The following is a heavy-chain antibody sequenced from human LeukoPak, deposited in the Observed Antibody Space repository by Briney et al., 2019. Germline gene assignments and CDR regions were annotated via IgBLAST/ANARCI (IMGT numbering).Heavy chain of an antibody. J-gene: IGHJ4*02. CDR3: ARGRGYCSSTSCLYYFDY. D-gene: IGHD2-2*01. Sequence: PSETLSLTCTVSGGSISSYYWSWIRQPAGKGLEWIGRIYTSGSTNYNPSLKSRVTISVDTSKSQFSLKLSSVTAADTAVYYCARGRGYCSSTSCLYYFDYWGQGTLVTVSS. CDR1: GGSISSYY. CDR2: IYTSGST. V-gene: IGHV4-4*07.